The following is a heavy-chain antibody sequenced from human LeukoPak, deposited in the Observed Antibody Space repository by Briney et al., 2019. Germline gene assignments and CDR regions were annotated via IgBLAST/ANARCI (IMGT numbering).Heavy chain of an antibody. V-gene: IGHV3-33*01. J-gene: IGHJ3*02. CDR2: IWYDGSNK. CDR3: ARDKRATTPVPTDAFDI. Sequence: GGSLRLSCAASGFTFSSYGMHWVRQAPGKGLEWVAVIWYDGSNKYYADSVKGRFTISRDNSKNTLYLQMNSLRAEDTAVYYCARDKRATTPVPTDAFDIWGQGTMVTVSS. CDR1: GFTFSSYG. D-gene: IGHD5-12*01.